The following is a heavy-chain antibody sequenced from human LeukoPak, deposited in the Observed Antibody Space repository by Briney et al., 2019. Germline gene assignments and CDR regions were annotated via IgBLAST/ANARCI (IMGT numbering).Heavy chain of an antibody. CDR2: ISGSGGST. CDR3: SKEIWFGELFSNFDY. J-gene: IGHJ4*02. D-gene: IGHD3-10*01. Sequence: GGPLRFSCEALGFTFSSNAMSWVRKPPGKGLEWASAISGSGGSTYYADSVKGRFTISRDNSKNTLYLQMNSLRAEDTAVYYCSKEIWFGELFSNFDYWGQGTLVTASS. V-gene: IGHV3-23*01. CDR1: GFTFSSNA.